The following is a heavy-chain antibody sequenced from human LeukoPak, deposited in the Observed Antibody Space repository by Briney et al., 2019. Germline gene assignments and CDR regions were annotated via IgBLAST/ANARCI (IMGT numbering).Heavy chain of an antibody. D-gene: IGHD6-13*01. J-gene: IGHJ4*02. CDR2: IHYSGNT. CDR3: TKGGSSSSGSLRY. V-gene: IGHV4-59*01. Sequence: SETLSLTCNVAGDSISDSFWSWIRQPPGKGLEWVGYIHYSGNTNYNPSLNSRVTISVDTSKSQFSLKLSSVTAADTAVYYCTKGGSSSSGSLRYWGQGTLVTVSS. CDR1: GDSISDSF.